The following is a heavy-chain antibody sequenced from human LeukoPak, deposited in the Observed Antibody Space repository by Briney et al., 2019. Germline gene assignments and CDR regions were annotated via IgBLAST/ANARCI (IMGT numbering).Heavy chain of an antibody. J-gene: IGHJ4*02. D-gene: IGHD3-16*01. V-gene: IGHV3-21*01. CDR2: INSDSSLM. Sequence: KPGGSLRLSCAASGFTFSSYSMNWVRQAPGKGLEWVSPINSDSSLMFYAESVKGRFTISRDNARNSLYLQMNSLRAEDTAVYYCIRDLFDDYSLDYWGQGALVTVSS. CDR3: IRDLFDDYSLDY. CDR1: GFTFSSYS.